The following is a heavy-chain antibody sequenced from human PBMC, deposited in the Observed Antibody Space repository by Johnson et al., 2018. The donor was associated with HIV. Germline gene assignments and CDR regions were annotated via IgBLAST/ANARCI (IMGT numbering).Heavy chain of an antibody. D-gene: IGHD2-15*01. J-gene: IGHJ3*02. V-gene: IGHV3-11*04. CDR2: ISSSGTTK. CDR3: ATPQEGYSAFDI. Sequence: QVQLVESGGGLVKPGGSLRLSCAASGFTFKDYYMNWVRQTPGKGLEWVAHISSSGTTKYYADSVKGRFTISRDNTKKSLYLEMNSLRVDDTAIYYCATPQEGYSAFDIWGQETMVTVSS. CDR1: GFTFKDYY.